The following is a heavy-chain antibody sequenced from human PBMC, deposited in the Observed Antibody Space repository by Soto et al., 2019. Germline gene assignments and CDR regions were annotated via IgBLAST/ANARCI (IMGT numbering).Heavy chain of an antibody. V-gene: IGHV3-21*01. CDR3: STHSTAMATN. CDR1: GFTFSSYS. J-gene: IGHJ1*01. CDR2: ISSSSSYI. Sequence: RLSCAASGFTFSSYSMNWVRQAPGKGLEWVSSISSSSSYISYADSVKGRFTISRDNAKNSLYLQMNSLRAEDTAVYYCSTHSTAMATNWGQGTLVTLSS. D-gene: IGHD5-18*01.